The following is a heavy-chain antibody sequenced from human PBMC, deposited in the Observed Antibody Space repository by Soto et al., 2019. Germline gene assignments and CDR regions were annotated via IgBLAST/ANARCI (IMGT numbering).Heavy chain of an antibody. D-gene: IGHD3-22*01. J-gene: IGHJ4*02. V-gene: IGHV3-23*01. Sequence: GESLKISCAASGFTFSSYAMSWVRQAPGKGLEWVSAISGSGGSTYYADSVKGRFTISRDNSKNTLYLQMNSLRAEDTAVYYCAKSQGNYYDSSGYDYWGQGTLVTVSS. CDR3: AKSQGNYYDSSGYDY. CDR1: GFTFSSYA. CDR2: ISGSGGST.